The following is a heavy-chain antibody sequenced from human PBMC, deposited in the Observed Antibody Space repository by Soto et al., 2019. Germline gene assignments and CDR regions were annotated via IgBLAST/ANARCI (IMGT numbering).Heavy chain of an antibody. CDR1: GGSISSGGYS. CDR2: IYHSGST. Sequence: QLQLQESGSGLVKPSQTLSLTCAVSGGSISSGGYSWSWIRQPPGKGLEWIGYIYHSGSTYYNPSVKSPLTISVDKSKNQFSLKLISVTSADTAVYYCAGGWLRADYGGQGTQVSLSS. CDR3: AGGWLRADY. D-gene: IGHD5-12*01. J-gene: IGHJ4*02. V-gene: IGHV4-30-2*01.